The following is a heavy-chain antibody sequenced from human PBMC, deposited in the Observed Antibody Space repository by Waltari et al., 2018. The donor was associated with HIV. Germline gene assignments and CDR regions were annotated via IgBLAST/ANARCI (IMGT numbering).Heavy chain of an antibody. D-gene: IGHD4-17*01. J-gene: IGHJ4*02. CDR1: GFTFSRSG. Sequence: EVQLVESGGGLVQPGGSLRLSCAASGFTFSRSGMDWVRQGPGKGLEWVANIKQDGSEKSYVDSGKGRFTILRDNAKNSLYLQMNSLRAEDTAVYYCAREDYGDSPLHPSDYWGRGTLVTVSS. CDR3: AREDYGDSPLHPSDY. V-gene: IGHV3-7*01. CDR2: IKQDGSEK.